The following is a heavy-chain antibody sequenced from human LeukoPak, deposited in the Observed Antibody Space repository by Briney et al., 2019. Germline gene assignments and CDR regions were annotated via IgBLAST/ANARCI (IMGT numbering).Heavy chain of an antibody. V-gene: IGHV1-8*01. J-gene: IGHJ6*02. CDR3: ATGLSSRGTTVLYYYYYYGMDV. CDR2: MNPNSGNT. D-gene: IGHD4-17*01. CDR1: GYTFTSYD. Sequence: ASVKVSCKASGYTFTSYDINWVRQATGQGLEWMGWMNPNSGNTGYAQKFQGRVTMTRNTSISTAYMELSSLRSEDTAVYYCATGLSSRGTTVLYYYYYYGMDVWGQGTTVTVSS.